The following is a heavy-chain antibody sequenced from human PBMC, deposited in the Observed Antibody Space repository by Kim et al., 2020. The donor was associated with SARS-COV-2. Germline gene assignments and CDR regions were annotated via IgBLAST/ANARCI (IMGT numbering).Heavy chain of an antibody. CDR1: GGSISSYY. CDR3: ARVGVDTAMGYPYYYYGM. Sequence: SETLSLTCTVSGGSISSYYWSWIRQPPGKGLEWIGYIYYSGSTNYNPSLKSRVTISVDTSKNQFSLKLSSVTAADTAVYYCARVGVDTAMGYPYYYYGM. CDR2: IYYSGST. J-gene: IGHJ6*01. D-gene: IGHD5-18*01. V-gene: IGHV4-59*01.